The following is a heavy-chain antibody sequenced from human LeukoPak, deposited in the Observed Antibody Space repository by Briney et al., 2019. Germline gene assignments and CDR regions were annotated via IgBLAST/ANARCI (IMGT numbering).Heavy chain of an antibody. V-gene: IGHV3-23*01. Sequence: GWFLRLSCAASGFTFNSYPMSWGRQAPWERLQLVSGISDSGGNTYYAYSVRGRFTISRDNSKNTLYLQMNSLRAEDTAVYYCARHRSSWLIDYWGQGTLVTVSS. CDR1: GFTFNSYP. J-gene: IGHJ4*02. D-gene: IGHD6-6*01. CDR2: ISDSGGNT. CDR3: ARHRSSWLIDY.